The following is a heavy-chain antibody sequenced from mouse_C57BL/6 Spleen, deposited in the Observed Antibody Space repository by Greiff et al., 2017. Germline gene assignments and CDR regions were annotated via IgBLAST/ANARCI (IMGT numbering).Heavy chain of an antibody. V-gene: IGHV1-15*01. CDR2: IDPETGGT. J-gene: IGHJ2*01. Sequence: QVQLQQPGAELVRPGASVTLSCKASGYTFTDYEMHWVKQTPVHGLEWIGAIDPETGGTAYNEKFKGKATLTADKSSSTAYMELSSLTSEDSAVYYYTSEPHSYYGNWDYFDYWGQGTTLTVSS. CDR1: GYTFTDYE. CDR3: TSEPHSYYGNWDYFDY. D-gene: IGHD2-10*01.